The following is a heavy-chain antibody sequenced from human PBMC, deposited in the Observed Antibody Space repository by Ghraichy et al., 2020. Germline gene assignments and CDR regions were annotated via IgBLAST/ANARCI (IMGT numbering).Heavy chain of an antibody. CDR3: ARTHGYCSGGTCYYYGMDV. D-gene: IGHD2-15*01. Sequence: GGSLRLSCAGSGFRYSDHYMDWVRQAPGKGLEWVDRARNKVNSYTTEYAASVKGRFTISRDDSDNSLYLQMNSLKTEDTAVYYCARTHGYCSGGTCYYYGMDVWGQGTTVTVSS. CDR1: GFRYSDHY. V-gene: IGHV3-72*01. CDR2: ARNKVNSYTT. J-gene: IGHJ6*02.